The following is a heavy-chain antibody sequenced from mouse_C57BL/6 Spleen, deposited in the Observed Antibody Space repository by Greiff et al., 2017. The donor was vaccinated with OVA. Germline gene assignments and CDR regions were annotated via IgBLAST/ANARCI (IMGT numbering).Heavy chain of an antibody. J-gene: IGHJ3*01. D-gene: IGHD1-1*01. CDR1: GFTFSDYG. V-gene: IGHV5-17*01. CDR3: ARYYGSSYPAWFAY. Sequence: EVMLVESGGGLVKPGGSLKLSCAASGFTFSDYGMHWVRQAPEKGLEWVAYISSGSSTIYYADTVKGRFTISRDNAKNTLFLQMTSLRSEDTAMYYCARYYGSSYPAWFAYWGQGTLVTVSA. CDR2: ISSGSSTI.